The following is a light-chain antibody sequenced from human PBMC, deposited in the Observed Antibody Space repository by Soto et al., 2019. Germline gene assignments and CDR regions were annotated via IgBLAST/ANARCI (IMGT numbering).Light chain of an antibody. V-gene: IGKV1-9*01. CDR3: QQFDSLSRT. CDR2: AAS. Sequence: DIELTQSPAFLSVSLGDRATLTCRASQSISSNLAWYQQKPGKAPKLLIYAASTLLTGVPARFSGRRSGTEFTLTISSLQPEDFAVYYCQQFDSLSRTLGQGTKVEIK. J-gene: IGKJ1*01. CDR1: QSISSN.